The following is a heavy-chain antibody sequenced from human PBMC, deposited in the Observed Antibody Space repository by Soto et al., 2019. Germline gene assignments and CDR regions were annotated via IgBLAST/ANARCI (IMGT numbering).Heavy chain of an antibody. CDR3: ARVPGL. CDR1: GGSISSGGYS. J-gene: IGHJ2*01. Sequence: QLQLQESGSGLVKPSQTLSLTCAVSGGSISSGGYSWSWIRQPPGKGLEWIGYIDNPSLKSRVTISVDRSKNQFSLKLGSVTAADTAVYYCARVPGLWGRGTLVTVSS. V-gene: IGHV4-30-2*01.